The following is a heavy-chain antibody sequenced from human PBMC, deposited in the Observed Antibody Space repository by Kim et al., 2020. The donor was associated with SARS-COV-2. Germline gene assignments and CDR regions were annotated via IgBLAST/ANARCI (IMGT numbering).Heavy chain of an antibody. V-gene: IGHV4-61*01. J-gene: IGHJ6*02. CDR2: IYYSGST. D-gene: IGHD6-13*01. CDR3: ARDGIAAATWYYGMDV. Sequence: SETLSLTCTVSGGSVSSGSYYWSWIRQPPGKGLECIGYIYYSGSTNYNPSLKSRVTISVDTSKNQFSLKLSSVTAADTAVYYCARDGIAAATWYYGMDVWGQGNTVTVSS. CDR1: GGSVSSGSYY.